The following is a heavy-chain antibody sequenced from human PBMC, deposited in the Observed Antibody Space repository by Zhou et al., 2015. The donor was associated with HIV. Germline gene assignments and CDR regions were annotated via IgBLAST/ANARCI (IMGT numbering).Heavy chain of an antibody. D-gene: IGHD5-12*01. CDR1: GGTFSSYT. Sequence: QVQLVQSGAEVKKPGSSVKVSCKASGGTFSSYTISWVRQAPGQGLEWMGRIIPILGIANYAQKFQGRVTITADKSTSTAYMELSSLRSEDTAVYYCARDDPVSGYDRGACDYWGQGTLVTVSS. V-gene: IGHV1-69*08. J-gene: IGHJ4*02. CDR3: ARDDPVSGYDRGACDY. CDR2: IIPILGIA.